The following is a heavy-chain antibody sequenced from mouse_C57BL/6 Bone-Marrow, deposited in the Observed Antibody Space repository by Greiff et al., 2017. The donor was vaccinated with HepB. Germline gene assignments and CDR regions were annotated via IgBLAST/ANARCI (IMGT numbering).Heavy chain of an antibody. CDR3: AIDYYGSSYEFAY. Sequence: VQLQQPGADLVKPGASVKLSCTASGYTFSSYWMHWVQQRPGQGLEWIGSIHPSDSDTNYNQKFKGKATVTIDKSSSTAYMQLSSLTSEDSAVYYCAIDYYGSSYEFAYWGQGTLVTVS. J-gene: IGHJ3*01. CDR2: IHPSDSDT. V-gene: IGHV1-74*01. CDR1: GYTFSSYW. D-gene: IGHD1-1*01.